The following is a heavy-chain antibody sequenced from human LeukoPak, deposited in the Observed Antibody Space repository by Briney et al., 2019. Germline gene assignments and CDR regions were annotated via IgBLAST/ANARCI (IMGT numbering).Heavy chain of an antibody. CDR2: INHSGIT. J-gene: IGHJ5*02. CDR1: GGSISNKY. Sequence: SETLSLTCTVSGGSISNKYWTWIRQPPGKGLEWIGEINHSGITNYNPSLKSRVTISVDTSKNHFSLNLTSVTAADTALYFCARTHFDSLGWFDPWGQGIQVIVSS. CDR3: ARTHFDSLGWFDP. D-gene: IGHD3-9*01. V-gene: IGHV4-34*01.